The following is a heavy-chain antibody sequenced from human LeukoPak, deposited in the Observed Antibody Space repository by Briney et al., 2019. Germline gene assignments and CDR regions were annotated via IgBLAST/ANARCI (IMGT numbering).Heavy chain of an antibody. D-gene: IGHD4-23*01. J-gene: IGHJ4*02. CDR2: INHSGST. Sequence: SETLSLTCAVYGGSFSGYYWSWIRQPPGKGLEWIGEINHSGSTNYNPSLKSRVTISVDTSKNHFSLKLSSVTAADTAVYYCARKVTAPFDYWGQGTLVTVSS. CDR3: ARKVTAPFDY. V-gene: IGHV4-34*01. CDR1: GGSFSGYY.